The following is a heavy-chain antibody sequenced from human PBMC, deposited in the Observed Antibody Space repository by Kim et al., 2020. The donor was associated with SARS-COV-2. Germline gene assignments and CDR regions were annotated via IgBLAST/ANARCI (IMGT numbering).Heavy chain of an antibody. V-gene: IGHV3-30*07. CDR3: ARDLASIVGATTAGY. Sequence: ADPVKGQFTISRDNSKNTLDLQMNSLRAEDTAVYYCARDLASIVGATTAGYWGQGTLVTVSS. J-gene: IGHJ4*02. D-gene: IGHD1-26*01.